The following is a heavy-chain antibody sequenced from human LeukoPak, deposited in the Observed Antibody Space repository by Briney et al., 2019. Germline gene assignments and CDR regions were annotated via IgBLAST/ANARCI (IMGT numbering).Heavy chain of an antibody. J-gene: IGHJ5*02. V-gene: IGHV1-46*01. CDR1: GYTFTSYY. CDR2: INPSGGST. CDR3: AREGVWATVTTSGHWFDP. Sequence: GASVKVSCKASGYTFTSYYMHWVRQAPGQGLEWMGIINPSGGSTSYAHKFQGRVTMTRDTSTSTVYMELSSLRSEDTAVYYCAREGVWATVTTSGHWFDPWGQGTLVTVSS. D-gene: IGHD4-17*01.